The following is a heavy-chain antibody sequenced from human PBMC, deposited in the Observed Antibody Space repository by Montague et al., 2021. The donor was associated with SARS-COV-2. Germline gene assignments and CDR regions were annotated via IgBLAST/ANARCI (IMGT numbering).Heavy chain of an antibody. V-gene: IGHV3-23*01. J-gene: IGHJ4*02. D-gene: IGHD3-9*01. Sequence: SLRLSCAASGFTFSSYAMSSVRQAPGKGLEWVSGIRGNGGSTYYADSVKGRFTISRDNPKNTLYLHMNSLRAEDTAVYYCARLDIMTAYPYEYWGQGTLVTVSS. CDR1: GFTFSSYA. CDR3: ARLDIMTAYPYEY. CDR2: IRGNGGST.